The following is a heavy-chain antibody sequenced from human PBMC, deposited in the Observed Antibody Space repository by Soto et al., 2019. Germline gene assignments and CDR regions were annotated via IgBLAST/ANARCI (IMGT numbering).Heavy chain of an antibody. CDR1: AGSLNIGTYF. Sequence: PETLSLTYTVPAGSLNIGTYFWSWIRQPPGKGMEWIGFIHYSGSTNYNNSLKSRVTMSVDTSKKQFSLQLSSVTAADMAVYYCARHNGPLYVGYYYDMDVWGQGTTVT. D-gene: IGHD3-16*01. CDR2: IHYSGST. V-gene: IGHV4-61*01. J-gene: IGHJ6*02. CDR3: ARHNGPLYVGYYYDMDV.